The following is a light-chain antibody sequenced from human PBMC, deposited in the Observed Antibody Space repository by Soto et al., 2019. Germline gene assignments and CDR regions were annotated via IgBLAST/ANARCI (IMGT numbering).Light chain of an antibody. CDR1: QGIANY. Sequence: DFQVTQSPSSLSASVGDKVTITCRASQGIANYLNWYQQKPGKAPKLLIYAASSWQNGVPSRFSGSGSGTDFTLTITSLQPEDFAIYYCQQNYSPPPTFGQGARVDIK. CDR3: QQNYSPPPT. CDR2: AAS. V-gene: IGKV1-39*01. J-gene: IGKJ1*01.